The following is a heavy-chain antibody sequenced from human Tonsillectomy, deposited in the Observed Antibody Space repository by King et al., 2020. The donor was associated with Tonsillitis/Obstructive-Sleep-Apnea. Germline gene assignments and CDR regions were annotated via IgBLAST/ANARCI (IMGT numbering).Heavy chain of an antibody. J-gene: IGHJ4*02. V-gene: IGHV3-48*02. CDR3: ARDLDYGSGSYLRY. D-gene: IGHD3-10*01. Sequence: VQLVESGGGLVQPGGSLRLSCAASGFTFSSYSMNWVRQAPGKGLEWVSYISSSSNTIYYADSVKGRFTISRDNAKNSLYLQMNSLRDEDTAVYYCARDLDYGSGSYLRYWGQGTLVTVSS. CDR2: ISSSSNTI. CDR1: GFTFSSYS.